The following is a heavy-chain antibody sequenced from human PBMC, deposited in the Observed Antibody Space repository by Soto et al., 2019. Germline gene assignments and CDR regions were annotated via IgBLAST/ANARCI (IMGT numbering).Heavy chain of an antibody. V-gene: IGHV4-30-4*01. CDR3: ARARSGADYYYCGMEV. CDR1: GGSISSGDHY. CDR2: ISYSGYT. Sequence: SETLSLTCTVSGGSISSGDHYWSWIRQPPGKGLEWIGYISYSGYTHYNPSLKSRVTISVDTSKNQFSLKLSSVTVADTAVYYCARARSGADYYYCGMEVWGQGTTVTVSS. D-gene: IGHD3-10*01. J-gene: IGHJ6*02.